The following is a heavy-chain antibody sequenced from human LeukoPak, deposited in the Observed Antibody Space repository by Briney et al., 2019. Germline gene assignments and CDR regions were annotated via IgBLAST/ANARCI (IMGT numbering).Heavy chain of an antibody. CDR2: INHSGNA. Sequence: SETLSLTCAVSGGSFSGYYWTWIRQPPGRGLEWIGEINHSGNANYNPSLKSRVTISLDMSENHFSLKLTSVTAADTAVYYCARVSGWHQRLGAFDIWGQGTMVTVSS. D-gene: IGHD6-19*01. J-gene: IGHJ3*02. CDR3: ARVSGWHQRLGAFDI. CDR1: GGSFSGYY. V-gene: IGHV4-34*01.